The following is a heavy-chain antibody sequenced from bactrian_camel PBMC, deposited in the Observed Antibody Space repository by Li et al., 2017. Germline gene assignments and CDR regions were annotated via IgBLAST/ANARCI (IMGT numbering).Heavy chain of an antibody. Sequence: VQLVESGGGLVQPGGSLRLSCAASGFTFSRSAMNWVRQAPGKGLEWVSTINTGGGTTYYADSAKGRFTISRDNAENTVYLQMNSLKTEDTAMYYCANGVRPFMPWYYGMDSWGNGTQVTVS. V-gene: IGHV3S40*01. CDR2: INTGGGTT. D-gene: IGHD1*01. CDR1: GFTFSRSA. J-gene: IGHJ7*01.